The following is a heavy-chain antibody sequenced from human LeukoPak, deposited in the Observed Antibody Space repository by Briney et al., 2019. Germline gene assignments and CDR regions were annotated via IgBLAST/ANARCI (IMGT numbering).Heavy chain of an antibody. V-gene: IGHV1-69*05. CDR1: GGTFSSYA. J-gene: IGHJ4*02. D-gene: IGHD3-3*01. CDR3: ARGDENFWSGYYWNY. CDR2: IIPIFGTA. Sequence: SVKVSRKASGGTFSSYAISWVRQAPGQGLEWMGGIIPIFGTANYAQKFQGRVTITTDESTSTAYMELSSLRSEDTAVYYCARGDENFWSGYYWNYWGEGTLVTVSS.